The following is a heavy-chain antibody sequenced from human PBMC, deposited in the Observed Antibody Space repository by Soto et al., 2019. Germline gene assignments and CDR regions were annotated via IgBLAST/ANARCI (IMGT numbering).Heavy chain of an antibody. J-gene: IGHJ4*02. CDR1: GFTFSSYA. Sequence: PGGSLRLSCAASGFTFSSYAMSWIRQAPGKGLEWVSAISGSGGSTYYADSVKGRFTISRDNSKNTLYLQMNSLRAEDTAVYYCAKDVNYDSSSLVDYWGQGTLVTVSS. D-gene: IGHD3-22*01. V-gene: IGHV3-23*01. CDR2: ISGSGGST. CDR3: AKDVNYDSSSLVDY.